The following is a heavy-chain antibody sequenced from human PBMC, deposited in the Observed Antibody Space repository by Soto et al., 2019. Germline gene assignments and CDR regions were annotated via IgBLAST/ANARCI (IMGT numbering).Heavy chain of an antibody. Sequence: GGSLRLSCAASGFIFRNYAMSWVRQAPGKGLEWVSSITGTGGRTYYADSVKGRFTISRDNSKNTLYLQMNSLRADDTAVYYCAKDRSGYDPWYFDLWGRGTLVTVSS. CDR3: AKDRSGYDPWYFDL. J-gene: IGHJ2*01. CDR2: ITGTGGRT. CDR1: GFIFRNYA. V-gene: IGHV3-23*01. D-gene: IGHD5-12*01.